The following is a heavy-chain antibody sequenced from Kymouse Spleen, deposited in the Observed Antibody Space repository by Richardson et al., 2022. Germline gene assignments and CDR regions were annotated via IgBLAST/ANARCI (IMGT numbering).Heavy chain of an antibody. CDR2: INHSGST. CDR3: ARGEGLTGGFFDY. CDR1: GGSFSGYY. D-gene: IGHD1-20*01,IGHD1-7*01. Sequence: QVQLQQWGAGLLKPSETLSLTCAVYGGSFSGYYWSWIRQPPGKGLEWIGEINHSGSTNYNPSLKSRVTISVDTSKNQFSLKLSSVTAADTAVYYCARGEGLTGGFFDYWGQGTLVTVSS. J-gene: IGHJ4*02. V-gene: IGHV4-34*01.